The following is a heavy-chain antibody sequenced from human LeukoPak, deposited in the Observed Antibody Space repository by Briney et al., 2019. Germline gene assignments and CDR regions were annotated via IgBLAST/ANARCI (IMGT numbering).Heavy chain of an antibody. Sequence: GGSLRLSCAASGFTFSSYGMSWVRQAPGKGLEWVSSISSSSSYIYYADSVKGRFTISRDNAKNSLYLQMNSLRAEDTAVYYCARESYYYDREFDPWGQGTLVTVSS. CDR3: ARESYYYDREFDP. CDR1: GFTFSSYG. D-gene: IGHD3-22*01. J-gene: IGHJ5*02. CDR2: ISSSSSYI. V-gene: IGHV3-21*01.